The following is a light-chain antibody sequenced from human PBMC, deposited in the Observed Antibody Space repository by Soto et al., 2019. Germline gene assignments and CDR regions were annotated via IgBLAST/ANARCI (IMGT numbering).Light chain of an antibody. V-gene: IGLV1-36*01. J-gene: IGLJ3*02. CDR3: AAWDYSLTGPV. CDR1: SSNIGNNA. CDR2: FDD. Sequence: QSVLTQPPSLSAAPRQRVTISCSGSSSNIGNNAVNWYQKFPGKAPKLLIHFDDRVASGVSDRFSGSKSGTSASLAISGLQSEDEAEYYCAAWDYSLTGPVFGGGTKLTVL.